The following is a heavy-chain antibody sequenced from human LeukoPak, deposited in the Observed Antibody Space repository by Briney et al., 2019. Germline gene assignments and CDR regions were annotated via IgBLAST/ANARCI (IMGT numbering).Heavy chain of an antibody. J-gene: IGHJ6*02. V-gene: IGHV1-18*01. Sequence: ASVKVSCKASGYTFTSYGISWVRQAPGQGLEWMGWISTYNGNTNSAQNLQGRVTMTTDTSTSTACMELRSLRSDDTAVYYCARGGLDYDFWSGYYLYYYYGMDVWGQGTTVTVSS. CDR1: GYTFTSYG. CDR2: ISTYNGNT. D-gene: IGHD3-3*01. CDR3: ARGGLDYDFWSGYYLYYYYGMDV.